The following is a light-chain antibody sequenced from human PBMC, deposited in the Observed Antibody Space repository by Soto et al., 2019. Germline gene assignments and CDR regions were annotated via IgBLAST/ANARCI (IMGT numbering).Light chain of an antibody. V-gene: IGLV2-14*01. Sequence: QSALTQPASVSGSPGQSITISCTGTRSDVGAYNYVSWYQRHPGKAPKLLIYEVNSRPSGVSNRFSGSKSGNTASLTISGLQAEDEADYYCSSYTSSDSLYVLGSGTKVTVL. CDR1: RSDVGAYNY. CDR2: EVN. J-gene: IGLJ1*01. CDR3: SSYTSSDSLYV.